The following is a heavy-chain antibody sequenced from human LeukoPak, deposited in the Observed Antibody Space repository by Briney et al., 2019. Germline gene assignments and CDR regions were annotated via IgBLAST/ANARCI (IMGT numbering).Heavy chain of an antibody. V-gene: IGHV4-39*01. CDR3: ARHGVLGGSGTYYFDY. Sequence: SETLSLTCTVSGGSISSSSYYWGWIRQPPGKGLEWIGSIYYSGSTYYNPSLKGRVTISVDTSKNQFSLKLSSVTAADTAVYYCARHGVLGGSGTYYFDYWGQGTLVTVSS. D-gene: IGHD3-10*01. J-gene: IGHJ4*02. CDR1: GGSISSSSYY. CDR2: IYYSGST.